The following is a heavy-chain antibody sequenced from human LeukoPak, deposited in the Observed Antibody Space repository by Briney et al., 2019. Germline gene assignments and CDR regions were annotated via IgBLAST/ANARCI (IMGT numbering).Heavy chain of an antibody. J-gene: IGHJ5*02. Sequence: SVKVSCKASGGTFSSYAISWVRQAPGQGLEWMGGIIPIFGTANYAQKFQGRVTITADESTSTAYMELSSLRSEDTAVYYCARDYGYCSGGSCYPNWFDPWGQGTLVTVSS. V-gene: IGHV1-69*13. CDR1: GGTFSSYA. CDR2: IIPIFGTA. CDR3: ARDYGYCSGGSCYPNWFDP. D-gene: IGHD2-15*01.